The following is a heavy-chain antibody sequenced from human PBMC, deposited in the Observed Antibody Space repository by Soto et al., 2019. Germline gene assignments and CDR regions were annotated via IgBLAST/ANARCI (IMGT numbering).Heavy chain of an antibody. J-gene: IGHJ3*02. D-gene: IGHD2-15*01. CDR2: ISAYNGNT. CDR3: ARGKRIEAFDI. V-gene: IGHV1-18*01. Sequence: DSVKVSCTGSGYTFTSYGISWVRQAPGQGIEWMGWISAYNGNTNYAQKLQGRVTMTTDTSTSTAYMELRSLRSDDTAVYYCARGKRIEAFDICGKGTMVTVAS. CDR1: GYTFTSYG.